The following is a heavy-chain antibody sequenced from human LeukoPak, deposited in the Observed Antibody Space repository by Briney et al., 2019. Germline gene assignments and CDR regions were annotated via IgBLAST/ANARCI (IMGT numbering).Heavy chain of an antibody. CDR3: ARDTGYCSSTSCYGAVRAFDI. CDR2: IIPIFGTA. V-gene: IGHV1-69*05. CDR1: GGTFSSYA. Sequence: SVKVSCKASGGTFSSYAISWVRQAPGQGLEWMGRIIPIFGTANYAQKFQGRVTITTDKSTSTAYMELSSLRSEDTAVYYCARDTGYCSSTSCYGAVRAFDIWGQGTMVTVSS. D-gene: IGHD2-2*01. J-gene: IGHJ3*02.